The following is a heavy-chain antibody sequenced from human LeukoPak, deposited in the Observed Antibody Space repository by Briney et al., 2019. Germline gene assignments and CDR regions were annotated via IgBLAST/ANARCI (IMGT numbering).Heavy chain of an antibody. D-gene: IGHD2-2*01. J-gene: IGHJ6*04. V-gene: IGHV3-30*18. Sequence: GGSLRLSCAASGFTFSTYGIHWVRQAPGKGLEWVTFISYDGSNKYYVDSVKGRFTISRDNSKSMLYLQMDSLRAEDTAVYYCAKDNIHCSSTRCYSGYYAMDVWGKGTTVTVSS. CDR1: GFTFSTYG. CDR2: ISYDGSNK. CDR3: AKDNIHCSSTRCYSGYYAMDV.